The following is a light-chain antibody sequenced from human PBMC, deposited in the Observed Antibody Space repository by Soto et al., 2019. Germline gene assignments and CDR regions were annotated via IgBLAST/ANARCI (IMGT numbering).Light chain of an antibody. CDR2: DVR. CDR3: SSYTTVSTYV. J-gene: IGLJ1*01. V-gene: IGLV2-14*01. CDR1: SSDVGGYNY. Sequence: HSVLTQPVSVSGSPGQSITISCTGTSSDVGGYNYVSWYQQHPGKAPKLMIYDVRNRPSGVSNRFSGSKSVNTASLTISGLQAEDEADYYCSSYTTVSTYVFGTGTKVTVL.